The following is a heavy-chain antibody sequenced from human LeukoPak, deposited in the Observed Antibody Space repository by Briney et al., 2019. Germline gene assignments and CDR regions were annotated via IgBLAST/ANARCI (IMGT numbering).Heavy chain of an antibody. Sequence: ASVKVSCKASGYTFTSYDINRVRQATGQGLEWMGWMNPNSGNTGYAQKFQGRVTMTRNTSISTAYMELSSLRSEDTAVYYCATPTQLYYYYGMDVWGQGTTVTVSS. CDR1: GYTFTSYD. D-gene: IGHD1-1*01. V-gene: IGHV1-8*01. CDR2: MNPNSGNT. J-gene: IGHJ6*02. CDR3: ATPTQLYYYYGMDV.